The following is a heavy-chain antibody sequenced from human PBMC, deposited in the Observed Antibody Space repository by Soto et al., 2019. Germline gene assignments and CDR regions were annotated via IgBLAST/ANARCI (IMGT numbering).Heavy chain of an antibody. Sequence: EVQLLESGGGLVQPGGSLRLSCAASGFTFSTCAMNWVRQAPGKGLEWVSTISSSGGSTYYGDSVKGRFTISRDNSKNTRYLQINSLRADDTAIYYCAKQAVAVAATPRFDPWGQGTLVTVSS. D-gene: IGHD2-15*01. V-gene: IGHV3-23*01. CDR1: GFTFSTCA. CDR2: ISSSGGST. J-gene: IGHJ5*02. CDR3: AKQAVAVAATPRFDP.